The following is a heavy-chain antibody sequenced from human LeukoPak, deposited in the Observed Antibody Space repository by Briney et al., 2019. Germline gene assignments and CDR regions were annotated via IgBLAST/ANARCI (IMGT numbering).Heavy chain of an antibody. CDR2: FDPEDGET. CDR3: AAVAYCGGDCYPYFDY. D-gene: IGHD2-21*02. V-gene: IGHV1-24*01. J-gene: IGHJ4*02. Sequence: GASVKVSCKVSGYTLTELSMHWVRQAPGKGLEWMGGFDPEDGETIYAQKFQGRVTMTEDTSTDTAYMELSSLRSEDTAVYYCAAVAYCGGDCYPYFDYWGQGTLVTVSS. CDR1: GYTLTELS.